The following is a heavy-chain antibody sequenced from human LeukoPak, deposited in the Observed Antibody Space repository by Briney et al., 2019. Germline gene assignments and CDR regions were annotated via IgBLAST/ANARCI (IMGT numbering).Heavy chain of an antibody. V-gene: IGHV1-2*02. J-gene: IGHJ3*02. CDR3: ARGRLRWPSDGLDI. Sequence: ASVKVSCKASGNVFSGYFIHWVRQAPGQGLEWMAWINPNTGGTNSAQKFQGRVTMTRDTSINTAYMDLSGLTSADTAVYYCARGRLRWPSDGLDIWGRGTMVIVSS. CDR2: INPNTGGT. D-gene: IGHD4-23*01. CDR1: GNVFSGYF.